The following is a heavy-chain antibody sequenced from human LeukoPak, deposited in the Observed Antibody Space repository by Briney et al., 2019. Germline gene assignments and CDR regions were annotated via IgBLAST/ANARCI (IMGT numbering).Heavy chain of an antibody. CDR1: GFTFSSYG. CDR2: IRYDGSNK. Sequence: GGSLRLSCAASGFTFSSYGMHWVRQAPGKGLEWVAFIRYDGSNKYYADSVKGRFTISRDNSKNTLYLQMNSLRAEDTAVYYCAKDLIWFFSEMGAFDIWGQGRMVTVSS. D-gene: IGHD5-24*01. J-gene: IGHJ3*02. CDR3: AKDLIWFFSEMGAFDI. V-gene: IGHV3-30*02.